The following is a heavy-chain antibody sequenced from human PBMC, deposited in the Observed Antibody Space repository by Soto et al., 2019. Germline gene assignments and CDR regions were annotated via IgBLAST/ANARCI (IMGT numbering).Heavy chain of an antibody. CDR1: GGSISSTTYY. Sequence: SETLSLTCSVSGGSISSTTYYWGWIRQPPGKGLEWIASIHYSGATYYNPSLKSRVTISIDTSKNQFSLRLSSVTAADAAVYFCARGTVTRYSDVWGKGTTVTVSS. V-gene: IGHV4-39*01. CDR3: ARGTVTRYSDV. J-gene: IGHJ6*04. CDR2: IHYSGAT. D-gene: IGHD4-17*01.